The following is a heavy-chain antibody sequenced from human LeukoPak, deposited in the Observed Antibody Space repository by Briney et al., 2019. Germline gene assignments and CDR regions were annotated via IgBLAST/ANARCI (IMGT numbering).Heavy chain of an antibody. V-gene: IGHV3-66*01. Sequence: GGSLRLSCAASGFTVSSDYMNWVRQAPGKGLEWVSVIYSGGSTYYADSMKGRFTISRDNSKNTLYLQMNSLRAEDTAVYYCARGKFDYWGQGTLVTVSS. CDR2: IYSGGST. CDR1: GFTVSSDY. CDR3: ARGKFDY. J-gene: IGHJ4*02.